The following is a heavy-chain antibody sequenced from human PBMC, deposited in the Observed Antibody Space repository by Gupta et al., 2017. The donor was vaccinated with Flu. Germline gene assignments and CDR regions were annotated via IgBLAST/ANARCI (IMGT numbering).Heavy chain of an antibody. CDR1: GFTFSSYA. CDR3: AKDLYSSGRNNWDFYFDY. CDR2: ISGSGGST. J-gene: IGHJ4*02. D-gene: IGHD6-19*01. V-gene: IGHV3-23*01. Sequence: EVQLLESGGGLVQPGGSLRLSCAASGFTFSSYAMSWVRQAPGKGLEWVSAISGSGGSTYYADSVKGRFTISRDNSKNTLYLQMNSLRAEDTAVYYCAKDLYSSGRNNWDFYFDYWGQGTLVTVSS.